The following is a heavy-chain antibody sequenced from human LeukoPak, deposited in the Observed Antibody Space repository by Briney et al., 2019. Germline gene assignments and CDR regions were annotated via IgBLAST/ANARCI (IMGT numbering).Heavy chain of an antibody. Sequence: TGGSLRLSCAASGFTFDDYAMRWVRQAPGKGLEWVSGISWNSNTIGYADSVKGRFTISRDNAKNSLYLQMNSLRAEDTALYYCAKDTGYSSGSVPRGYYIDYWGQGTLVTVSS. V-gene: IGHV3-9*01. D-gene: IGHD6-19*01. J-gene: IGHJ4*02. CDR2: ISWNSNTI. CDR1: GFTFDDYA. CDR3: AKDTGYSSGSVPRGYYIDY.